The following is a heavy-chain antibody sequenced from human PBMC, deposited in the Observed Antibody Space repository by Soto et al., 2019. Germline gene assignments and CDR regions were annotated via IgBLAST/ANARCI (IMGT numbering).Heavy chain of an antibody. CDR3: ARDLYYYGSGSYYNVAY. D-gene: IGHD3-10*01. V-gene: IGHV3-21*01. J-gene: IGHJ4*02. Sequence: PGGSLRLSCAASGFTFSSYSMNWVRQAPGKGLEWVSSISSSSSYIYYADSVKGRFTISRDNAKNSLYLQMNSLRAEDTAVYYCARDLYYYGSGSYYNVAYWGQGTLVTVSS. CDR2: ISSSSSYI. CDR1: GFTFSSYS.